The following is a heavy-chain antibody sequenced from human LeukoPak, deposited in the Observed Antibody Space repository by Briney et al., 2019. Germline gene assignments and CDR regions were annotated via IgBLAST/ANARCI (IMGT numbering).Heavy chain of an antibody. CDR1: SGSISGHY. CDR3: ARGGSSGVDY. J-gene: IGHJ4*02. CDR2: IYYSGGT. Sequence: KTSETLSLTCTVSSGSISGHYWSWVRQPPGKGLEWIAYIYYSGGTNYNPSLKSRVTISVDKSKNQFSLKLSSVTAADTAVYYCARGGSSGVDYWGQGTLVTVSS. D-gene: IGHD6-19*01. V-gene: IGHV4-59*11.